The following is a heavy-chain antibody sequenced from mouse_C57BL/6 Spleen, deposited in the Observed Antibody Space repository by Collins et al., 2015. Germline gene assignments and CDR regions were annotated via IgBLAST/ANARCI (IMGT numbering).Heavy chain of an antibody. V-gene: IGHV4-1*01. CDR3: ARKELYGSSLAWFAY. CDR1: GIDFSRYW. Sequence: EVKLLQSGGGLVQPGGSLKLSCAASGIDFSRYWMSWVRRAPGKGLEWIGEINPDSSTINYAPSLKDKFIISRDNAKNTLYLQMSKVRSEDTALYYCARKELYGSSLAWFAYWGQGTLATVSA. D-gene: IGHD1-1*01. CDR2: INPDSSTI. J-gene: IGHJ3*01.